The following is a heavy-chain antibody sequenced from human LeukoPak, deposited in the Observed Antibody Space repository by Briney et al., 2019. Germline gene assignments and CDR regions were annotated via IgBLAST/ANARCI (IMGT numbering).Heavy chain of an antibody. V-gene: IGHV3-7*01. Sequence: GGSLRPSCAASGFTFTNCWMNWIRRAAGGGLEWVANIRPDGSEQFYVDSVKGRFTISRDNAKNSVYLQMNSLRADDTPVYYCAGRDSARNPWAYWGQGTLVTVST. D-gene: IGHD4-11*01. CDR3: AGRDSARNPWAY. CDR2: IRPDGSEQ. CDR1: GFTFTNCW. J-gene: IGHJ4*02.